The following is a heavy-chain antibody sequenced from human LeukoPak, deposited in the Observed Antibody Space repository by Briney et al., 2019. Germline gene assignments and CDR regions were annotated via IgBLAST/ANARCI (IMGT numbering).Heavy chain of an antibody. CDR1: GFTFSDYY. J-gene: IGHJ4*02. V-gene: IGHV3-11*04. CDR3: ARVRYDILTGYTAGYYFDY. D-gene: IGHD3-9*01. CDR2: ISSSGSTI. Sequence: PGGSLRLSCAASGFTFSDYYMSWIRQAPGKGLEWVSYISSSGSTIYYADSVKGRFTISRDNAKNSLYPQMNSLRAEDTAVYYCARVRYDILTGYTAGYYFDYWGQGTLVTVSS.